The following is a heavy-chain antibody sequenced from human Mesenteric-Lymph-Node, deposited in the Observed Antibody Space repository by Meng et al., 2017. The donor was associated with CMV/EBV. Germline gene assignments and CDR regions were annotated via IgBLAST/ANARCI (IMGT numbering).Heavy chain of an antibody. V-gene: IGHV4-39*01. D-gene: IGHD2-15*01. CDR3: ARQGSGPTQWTFDV. J-gene: IGHJ3*01. CDR2: THYTGTT. Sequence: SETLSLTCSVSGYSISSGRYYWAWSRQPPGKGLEWIGTTHYTGTTYYNPSLKSRVAISVDTSKNQFSLKLSSVTAADTAVYYCARQGSGPTQWTFDVWGQGTMVTVSS. CDR1: GYSISSGRYY.